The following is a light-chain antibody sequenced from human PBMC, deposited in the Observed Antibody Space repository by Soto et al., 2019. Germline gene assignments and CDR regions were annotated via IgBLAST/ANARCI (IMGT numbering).Light chain of an antibody. CDR2: EVS. CDR3: SSYAGSNNYV. Sequence: QSALTQPPSASGSPGQSVTISCTGTSSDVGGYNYVSWYQQHPGKAPKLMIYEVSKRPSGVPDRFSGSKSGNTASLTVSGLQAEDEADYYCSSYAGSNNYVLGTATKV. J-gene: IGLJ1*01. V-gene: IGLV2-8*01. CDR1: SSDVGGYNY.